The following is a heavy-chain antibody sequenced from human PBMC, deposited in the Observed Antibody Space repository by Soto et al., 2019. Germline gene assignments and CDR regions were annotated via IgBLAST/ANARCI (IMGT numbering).Heavy chain of an antibody. CDR1: GFTFRSFT. CDR2: ISSNSADI. D-gene: IGHD6-13*01. CDR3: TRDASRDSSARGWFDP. V-gene: IGHV3-21*01. Sequence: GGSLRLSCAASGFTFRSFTMNWVRQAPGKGLEWVSTISSNSADIYYTDALRGRFTISRDNAKNSLHLQMNSLRAEDTAVYYCTRDASRDSSARGWFDPWGPGTLVPVSS. J-gene: IGHJ5*02.